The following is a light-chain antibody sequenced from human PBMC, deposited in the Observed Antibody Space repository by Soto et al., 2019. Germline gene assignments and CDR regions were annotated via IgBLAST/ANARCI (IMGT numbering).Light chain of an antibody. J-gene: IGLJ2*01. CDR1: RSDIGNYNY. CDR2: DVS. CDR3: SSYAIGSTVV. V-gene: IGLV2-14*01. Sequence: QSALTQPASVSGSPGQSIPISCTGSRSDIGNYNYVSWYQQHPGKAPKLLLYDVSYRPSGVSNRFSGSKSGNTASLTISGLQAEDEADFYCSSYAIGSTVVFGGGTKLTVL.